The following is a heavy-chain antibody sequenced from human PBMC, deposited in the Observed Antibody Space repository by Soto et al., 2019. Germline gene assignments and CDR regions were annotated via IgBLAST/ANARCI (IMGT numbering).Heavy chain of an antibody. CDR2: IYYSGST. CDR3: ARGGGKITIFGVVIISGPDY. J-gene: IGHJ4*02. D-gene: IGHD3-3*01. CDR1: GGSISSVGYY. V-gene: IGHV4-31*03. Sequence: PSETLSLTCTVSGGSISSVGYYWSWIRQHPGKGLEWIGYIYYSGSTYYNPSLKSRVTISVDTSKNQFSLKLSSVTAADTAVYYCARGGGKITIFGVVIISGPDYWGQGTLVTVSS.